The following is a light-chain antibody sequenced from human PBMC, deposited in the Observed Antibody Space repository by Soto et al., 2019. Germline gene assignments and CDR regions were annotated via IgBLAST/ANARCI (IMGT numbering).Light chain of an antibody. V-gene: IGKV1-39*01. CDR3: QQSYSTTWT. CDR1: QGPGSY. Sequence: DIQLTQSPSFLSSSVGDRVTITCRASQGPGSYLAWYQQKPGKAPKLLIYAASSLQSGVPSRFSGSESETDFTLTISSLQPEDFANYSCQQSYSTTWTFGQGTKVDIK. J-gene: IGKJ1*01. CDR2: AAS.